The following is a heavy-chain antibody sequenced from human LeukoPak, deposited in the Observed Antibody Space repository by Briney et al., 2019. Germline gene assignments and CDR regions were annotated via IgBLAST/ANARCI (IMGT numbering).Heavy chain of an antibody. Sequence: PGGSLRLSCVASGFSFSTYWMNWVRQAPGKGLEWVAEIKQDGSEKRYMDSVKGRFTISRANAKNSLYLQMNSLRAEDTAVYYCATYDTSNWYWGQGTLVTVSS. CDR1: GFSFSTYW. D-gene: IGHD3-9*01. V-gene: IGHV3-7*03. CDR2: IKQDGSEK. J-gene: IGHJ4*02. CDR3: ATYDTSNWY.